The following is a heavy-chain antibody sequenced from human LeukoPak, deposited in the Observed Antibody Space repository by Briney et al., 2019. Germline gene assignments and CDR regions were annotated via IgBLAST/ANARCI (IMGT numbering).Heavy chain of an antibody. V-gene: IGHV1-46*01. D-gene: IGHD6-13*01. Sequence: ASVKVSCKASGYTFTSYYMHWVRQAPGQGLEWMGIINPSGGSTSYAQKFQGRVTMTRDTSTSTVYMELSSLRSEDTAVYYCARDGIAAAGRSGCWFGPWGQGTLVTVSS. CDR1: GYTFTSYY. CDR2: INPSGGST. CDR3: ARDGIAAAGRSGCWFGP. J-gene: IGHJ5*02.